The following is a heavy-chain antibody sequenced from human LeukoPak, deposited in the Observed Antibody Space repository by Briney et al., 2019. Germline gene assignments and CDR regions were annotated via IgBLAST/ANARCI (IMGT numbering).Heavy chain of an antibody. D-gene: IGHD5-18*01. CDR1: GYSFTGNW. V-gene: IGHV5-51*01. Sequence: GESLKISCKGSGYSFTGNWIGWVRQMPGKGLEWMGIIYPGDSDTRYSPSFQGQVTMSVDKSITTAYLQWSSLRASDTAMYYCARGGNFRYGSSDYWGQGTLVTVSS. J-gene: IGHJ4*02. CDR3: ARGGNFRYGSSDY. CDR2: IYPGDSDT.